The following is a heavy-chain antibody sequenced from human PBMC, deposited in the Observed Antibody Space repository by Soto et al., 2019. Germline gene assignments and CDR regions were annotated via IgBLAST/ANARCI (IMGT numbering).Heavy chain of an antibody. CDR3: TREDPRVVAVAATTHFDY. D-gene: IGHD2-15*01. J-gene: IGHJ4*02. V-gene: IGHV3-49*04. CDR2: IRTKAYGGTT. CDR1: GFSFPDYS. Sequence: EVQLVESGGGFLQPGRSLRLSCTVSGFSFPDYSMSWVRQAPGKGLEWVGFIRTKAYGGTTEYAASVKGRFTISRDDFRSIAYLQMNSLKIEDTAVYYCTREDPRVVAVAATTHFDYWGQGTLVTVSS.